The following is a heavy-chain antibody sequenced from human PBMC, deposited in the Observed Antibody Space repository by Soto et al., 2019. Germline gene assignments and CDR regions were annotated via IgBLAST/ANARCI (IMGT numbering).Heavy chain of an antibody. CDR3: ARGHAYVGNSDAFDM. J-gene: IGHJ3*02. V-gene: IGHV1-69*14. D-gene: IGHD3-16*01. Sequence: QVQLVQSGAEVKKPGSSVKVSCKASGGTFSTSSINWVRQAPGQRPEWMGNILPIFGTADYAQKFQARVTITADKSTTTAYMELRSLLSEDTAVYYCARGHAYVGNSDAFDMWGQGKVVTVSS. CDR1: GGTFSTSS. CDR2: ILPIFGTA.